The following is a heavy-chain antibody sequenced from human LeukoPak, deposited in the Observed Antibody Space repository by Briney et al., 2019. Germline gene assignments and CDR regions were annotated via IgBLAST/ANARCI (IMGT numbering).Heavy chain of an antibody. V-gene: IGHV4-39*01. CDR1: GGSISSSSYY. CDR2: IYYSGST. J-gene: IGHJ4*02. CDR3: ARHPGPSLPPHYDILTGYYPRFDY. Sequence: PSETLSLTCTVSGGSISSSSYYWGWIRQPPGKGLEWIGSIYYSGSTYYNPSLKSRVTISVDTSKNQFSLKLSSVTAADTAVYYCARHPGPSLPPHYDILTGYYPRFDYWGQGTLVTVSS. D-gene: IGHD3-9*01.